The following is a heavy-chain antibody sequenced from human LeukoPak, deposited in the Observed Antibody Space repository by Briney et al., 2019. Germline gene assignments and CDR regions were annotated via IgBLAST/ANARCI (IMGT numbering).Heavy chain of an antibody. J-gene: IGHJ4*02. CDR2: ISYDGSNK. CDR3: AKSPSGRSRISRFDY. V-gene: IGHV3-30*18. D-gene: IGHD1-26*01. CDR1: GFTFSSYG. Sequence: GGSLRLSCAASGFTFSSYGMHWVRQAPGKGLEWVAVISYDGSNKYYADSVNGRFTISRDNSKNTLSLQMNSLRAEDTAVYYCAKSPSGRSRISRFDYWGQGILVTVSS.